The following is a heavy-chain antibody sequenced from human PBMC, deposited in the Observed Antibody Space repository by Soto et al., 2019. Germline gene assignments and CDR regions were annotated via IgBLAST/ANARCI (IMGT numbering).Heavy chain of an antibody. CDR2: IYHGGST. CDR1: GGSISSSNW. CDR3: ARHSGVATITDFDY. V-gene: IGHV4-4*02. D-gene: IGHD5-12*01. J-gene: IGHJ4*02. Sequence: SETVSLTCAVSGGSISSSNWWSWVRLPPGKGLEWIGEIYHGGSTNYNPSLKSRVTISVDKSKNQFSLKLSSVTAADTAVYYCARHSGVATITDFDYWGQGTLVTVSS.